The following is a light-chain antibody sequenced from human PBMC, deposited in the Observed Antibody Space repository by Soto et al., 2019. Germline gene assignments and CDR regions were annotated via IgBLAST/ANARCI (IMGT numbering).Light chain of an antibody. CDR1: SSDVGDNNY. Sequence: QSVLTQPASVSGSPGQSITISCTGTSSDVGDNNYVSWYQQHPGKAPKVMIYDVSNRPSGVSNRFSGSKSGNTASLTISGLQAEDEADYYCSSYTSSSTLVFGTGTKLTVL. CDR3: SSYTSSSTLV. CDR2: DVS. V-gene: IGLV2-14*01. J-gene: IGLJ1*01.